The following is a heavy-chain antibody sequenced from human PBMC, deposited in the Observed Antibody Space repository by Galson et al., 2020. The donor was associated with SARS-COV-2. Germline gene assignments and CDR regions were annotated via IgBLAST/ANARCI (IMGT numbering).Heavy chain of an antibody. D-gene: IGHD3-22*01. CDR2: IYPGDSDT. V-gene: IGHV5-51*01. J-gene: IGHJ3*02. Sequence: KIGESLKISCQGSGYSFTSYWIGWVRQMPGKGLEWMGIIYPGDSDTRYSPSFQGQVTISADKSISTAYLQWSSLKATDTAMYYCASSLDYYDSSGYYNDAFDIWGQGTMVTVSS. CDR3: ASSLDYYDSSGYYNDAFDI. CDR1: GYSFTSYW.